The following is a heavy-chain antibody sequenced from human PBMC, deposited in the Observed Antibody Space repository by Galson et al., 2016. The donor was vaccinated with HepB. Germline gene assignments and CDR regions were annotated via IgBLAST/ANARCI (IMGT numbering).Heavy chain of an antibody. CDR3: AKTYYDFWSGYDYYYGMDV. D-gene: IGHD3-3*01. CDR2: IWYDGTNK. J-gene: IGHJ6*02. V-gene: IGHV3-33*06. Sequence: SLRLSCAASGFTFSSYGMHWVRQAPGKGLEWVAVIWYDGTNKYYADSVKGRFTISRDNSKNTLYLQMNSLRAEDTAVYYCAKTYYDFWSGYDYYYGMDVGGQGTTVTVSS. CDR1: GFTFSSYG.